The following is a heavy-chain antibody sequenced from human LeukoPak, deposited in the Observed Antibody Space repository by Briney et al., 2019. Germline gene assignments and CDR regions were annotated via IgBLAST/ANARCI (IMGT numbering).Heavy chain of an antibody. CDR1: GGSISSSIHY. CDR3: ARLPDCSSTTCLNDK. Sequence: SETLSLTCTVSGGSISSSIHYWGWIRQPPGKGLEWIGSIYYSGSTYYNPSLKSRVTISLDTSKSQFSLKLRSLTAADTAVYYCARLPDCSSTTCLNDKWGQGTLVTVSS. J-gene: IGHJ4*02. CDR2: IYYSGST. D-gene: IGHD2-2*01. V-gene: IGHV4-39*01.